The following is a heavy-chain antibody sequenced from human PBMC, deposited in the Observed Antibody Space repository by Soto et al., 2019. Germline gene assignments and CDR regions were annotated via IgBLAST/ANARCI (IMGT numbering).Heavy chain of an antibody. CDR2: ISGSGGST. CDR1: GFTFSSYA. V-gene: IGHV3-23*01. D-gene: IGHD3-3*01. J-gene: IGHJ4*02. CDR3: AISSRTYYDFWGPQYYFDY. Sequence: PGGSLRLSCAASGFTFSSYAMSWVRQAPGKGLEWVSAISGSGGSTYYADSVKGRFTISRDNSKNTLYLQMNSLRAEDTAVYYCAISSRTYYDFWGPQYYFDYWGQGTLVTVSS.